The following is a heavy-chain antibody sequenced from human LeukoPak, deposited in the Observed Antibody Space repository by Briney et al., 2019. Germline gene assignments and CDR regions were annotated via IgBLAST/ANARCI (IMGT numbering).Heavy chain of an antibody. V-gene: IGHV4-39*01. Sequence: PSETLSLTCTVSGDSISSRSYYWGRIRQPPGKGLEWIGSIYYSGSTYYNPSLKSRVTISVDTSKNQFSLKLSSVTAADTAVYYCARPLNYYDTTDAFDMWGQGTMVTVSS. CDR1: GDSISSRSYY. J-gene: IGHJ3*02. D-gene: IGHD3-22*01. CDR2: IYYSGST. CDR3: ARPLNYYDTTDAFDM.